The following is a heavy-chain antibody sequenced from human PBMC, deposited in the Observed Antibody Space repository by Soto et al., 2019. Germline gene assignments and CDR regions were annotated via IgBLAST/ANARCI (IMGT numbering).Heavy chain of an antibody. J-gene: IGHJ4*02. D-gene: IGHD1-1*01. CDR1: GYTFTGYY. CDR2: INPNSGGT. V-gene: IGHV1-2*04. CDR3: ARDRYTARYYFDY. Sequence: GASVKVSCKASGYTFTGYYMHWVRQAPGQGLEWMGWINPNSGGTNYAQKFQGWVTMTRDTSISTAYMELSRLRSDDTAVYYCARDRYTARYYFDYWGQGTLVTVSS.